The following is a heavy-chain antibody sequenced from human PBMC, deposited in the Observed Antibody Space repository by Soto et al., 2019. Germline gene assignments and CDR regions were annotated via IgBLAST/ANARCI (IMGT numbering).Heavy chain of an antibody. CDR3: ARGVRHYDILTGYYYGMDV. CDR1: GFTFSSYG. Sequence: ESGGGVVQPGRSLRLSCAASGFTFSSYGMHWVRQAPGKGLEWVAVIWYDGSNKYYADSVKGRFTISRDNSKNTLYLQMNSLRAEDMAVYYCARGVRHYDILTGYYYGMDVWGQGTTVTVSS. V-gene: IGHV3-33*01. CDR2: IWYDGSNK. D-gene: IGHD3-9*01. J-gene: IGHJ6*02.